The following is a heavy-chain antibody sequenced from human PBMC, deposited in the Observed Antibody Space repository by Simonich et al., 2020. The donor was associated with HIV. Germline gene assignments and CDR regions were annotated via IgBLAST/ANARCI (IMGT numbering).Heavy chain of an antibody. Sequence: EVQLVESGGGLIQPGGSLRLSCAASGFTVSTNYMSWVRQAPGRGREGVSIIYSGGSTYYAEAGKGRFTISRDNSKNTLYLQINSLRAGDTAVYYCARVGYYGSGTFDLWGRGTLVTVSS. V-gene: IGHV3-53*01. CDR1: GFTVSTNY. CDR3: ARVGYYGSGTFDL. CDR2: IYSGGST. J-gene: IGHJ2*01. D-gene: IGHD3-10*01.